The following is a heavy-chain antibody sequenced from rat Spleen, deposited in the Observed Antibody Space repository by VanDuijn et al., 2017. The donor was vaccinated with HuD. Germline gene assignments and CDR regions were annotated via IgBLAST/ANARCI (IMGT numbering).Heavy chain of an antibody. CDR1: GYSFTSSYR. Sequence: EVQLQESGPGLVKPSQSLSLTCSVTGYSFTSSYRWNWNRKFPGHKLEWMGYINSAGSTNYNPSLKSRISITRDTSRNQFFLQVNSVTTEDTATYYCAKTTVAYYYVMDAWGQGASVTVSS. J-gene: IGHJ4*01. V-gene: IGHV3-3*01. CDR3: AKTTVAYYYVMDA. D-gene: IGHD1-3*01. CDR2: INSAGST.